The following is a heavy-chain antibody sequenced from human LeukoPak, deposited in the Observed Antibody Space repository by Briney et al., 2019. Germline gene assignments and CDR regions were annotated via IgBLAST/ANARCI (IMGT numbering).Heavy chain of an antibody. CDR2: IYPGDSDT. D-gene: IGHD1-26*01. CDR3: ARGSGSYHTAYMN. CDR1: GYNFTTYW. J-gene: IGHJ4*02. V-gene: IGHV5-51*01. Sequence: GESLKISCKASGYNFTTYWIGWVRQMPGKGLEWMGIIYPGDSDTRYSPSFQGQVTISADKSISTAYLQWSSLKASDTAVYYCARGSGSYHTAYMNWGQGTLVTVSP.